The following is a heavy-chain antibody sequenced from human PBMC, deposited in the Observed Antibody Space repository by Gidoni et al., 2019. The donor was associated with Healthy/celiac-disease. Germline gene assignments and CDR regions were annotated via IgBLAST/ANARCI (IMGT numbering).Heavy chain of an antibody. CDR3: ARDGLQYQLLTSSFAEYFQH. J-gene: IGHJ1*01. Sequence: QVQLVESGGGVFQPGRSLRLSCAASGFTFRSYAMHWVRQAPGKGLEWVAVISYDGSNKYYADSVKGRFTISRDNSKNTLYLQMNSLRAEDTAVYYCARDGLQYQLLTSSFAEYFQHWGQGTLVTVSS. CDR2: ISYDGSNK. D-gene: IGHD2-2*01. V-gene: IGHV3-30*04. CDR1: GFTFRSYA.